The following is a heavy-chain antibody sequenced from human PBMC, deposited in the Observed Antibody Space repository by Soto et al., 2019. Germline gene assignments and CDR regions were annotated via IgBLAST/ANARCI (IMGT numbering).Heavy chain of an antibody. CDR3: AKDLTDYYGSGSYGVYYYYGMDV. J-gene: IGHJ6*02. D-gene: IGHD3-10*01. CDR1: GFTFSSYG. CDR2: ISYDGSNK. Sequence: GGSMRLSCAASGFTFSSYGMHWVRQAPGKGLEWVAVISYDGSNKYYADSVKGRFTISRDNSKNTLYLQMNSLRAEDTAVYYCAKDLTDYYGSGSYGVYYYYGMDVWGQGTTVTVSS. V-gene: IGHV3-30*18.